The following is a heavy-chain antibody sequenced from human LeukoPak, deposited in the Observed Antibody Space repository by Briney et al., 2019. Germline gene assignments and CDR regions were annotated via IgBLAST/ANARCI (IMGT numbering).Heavy chain of an antibody. Sequence: GRSLRLSCAASGFTFSNYNMNWVRQAPGKGLEWVSYISSSGSTIYSADSVKGRFTISRDNAKNSLYLQMNSLRAEDTAVYYCARDGSGWYDYWGQGILVTVSS. D-gene: IGHD6-19*01. CDR3: ARDGSGWYDY. J-gene: IGHJ4*02. V-gene: IGHV3-48*04. CDR1: GFTFSNYN. CDR2: ISSSGSTI.